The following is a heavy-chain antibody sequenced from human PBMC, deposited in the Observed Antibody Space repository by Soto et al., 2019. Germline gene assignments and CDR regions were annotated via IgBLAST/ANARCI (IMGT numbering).Heavy chain of an antibody. CDR1: GFKVSEYY. D-gene: IGHD3-10*02. Sequence: PGGSLRLSCAASGFKVSEYYMSWIRQAPGKGLEWLSYSSNSGTYTRYADSVKGRFSISRDNAKNSLFLQINSLRGEDSATYYCARSGDNYHVLDYWGQGTPVTVSS. CDR2: SSNSGTYT. CDR3: ARSGDNYHVLDY. J-gene: IGHJ4*02. V-gene: IGHV3-11*06.